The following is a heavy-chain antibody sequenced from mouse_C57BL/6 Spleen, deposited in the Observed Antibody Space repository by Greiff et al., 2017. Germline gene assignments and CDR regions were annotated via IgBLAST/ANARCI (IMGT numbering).Heavy chain of an antibody. V-gene: IGHV1-64*01. J-gene: IGHJ1*03. CDR3: AREGLRYRYFDV. CDR1: GYTFTSYW. CDR2: IHPNSGST. D-gene: IGHD1-1*01. Sequence: QVQLQQPGAELVKPGASVKLSCKASGYTFTSYWMHWVKQRPGQGLEWIGMIHPNSGSTNYNEKFKSKATLTVDKSSSTAYMQLSSLTSEDSAVYYCAREGLRYRYFDVWGTGTTVTVSS.